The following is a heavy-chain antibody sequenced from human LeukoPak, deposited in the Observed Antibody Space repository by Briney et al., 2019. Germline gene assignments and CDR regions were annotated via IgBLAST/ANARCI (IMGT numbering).Heavy chain of an antibody. J-gene: IGHJ6*02. CDR3: ARGVLLRYFDWLPDGMDV. V-gene: IGHV4-59*01. D-gene: IGHD3-9*01. CDR1: GGSISSYY. Sequence: PSETLSLTCTVSGGSISSYYWSWIRQPPGKGLEWIGYIYYSGSTNYNPSLKSRVTISADTSKNQFSLKLSSVTAADTAVYYCARGVLLRYFDWLPDGMDVWGQGTTVTVSS. CDR2: IYYSGST.